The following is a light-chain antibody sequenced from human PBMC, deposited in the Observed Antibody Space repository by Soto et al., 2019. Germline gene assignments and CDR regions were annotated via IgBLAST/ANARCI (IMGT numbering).Light chain of an antibody. CDR2: GNI. Sequence: QSVLTQPPSVSGAPGQRVTISCTGSSSNIGAGYDVHWYQQRPGTAPKLLIFGNINRPSGVPDRFSGSKSGNTASLTISGLQAEDEADYYCCSYAGSYTFVVFGGGTKVTVL. J-gene: IGLJ2*01. CDR3: CSYAGSYTFVV. V-gene: IGLV1-40*01. CDR1: SSNIGAGYD.